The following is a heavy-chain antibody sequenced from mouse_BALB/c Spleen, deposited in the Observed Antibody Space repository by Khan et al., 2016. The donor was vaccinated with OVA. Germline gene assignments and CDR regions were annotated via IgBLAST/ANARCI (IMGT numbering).Heavy chain of an antibody. D-gene: IGHD1-1*02. Sequence: EVQLQESGPDLVKPSQSLSLTCTVTGYSITSGYNWHWIRQFPGNKLDWMGYVHYSGSPSYNPSLKSRTSITRDTSTNPSFLQLNSVTTADSGTYYCAGWCPAYWGQGTLVTVSA. CDR3: AGWCPAY. CDR1: GYSITSGYN. CDR2: VHYSGSP. V-gene: IGHV3-1*02. J-gene: IGHJ3*01.